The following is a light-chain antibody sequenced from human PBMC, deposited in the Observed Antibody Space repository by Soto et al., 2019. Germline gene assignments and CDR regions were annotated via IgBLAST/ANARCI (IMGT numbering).Light chain of an antibody. CDR3: CSYAGSYTLV. CDR2: DVS. CDR1: SSDVGGYNY. Sequence: QSALTQPRSVSGSPGQSVTISCTGTSSDVGGYNYVSWYQQHPGKAPKLMIYDVSKRPSGVPDRFSGSKSGNTASLTISGLQAEDAADYCCCSYAGSYTLVFGGGTKLTVL. V-gene: IGLV2-11*01. J-gene: IGLJ3*02.